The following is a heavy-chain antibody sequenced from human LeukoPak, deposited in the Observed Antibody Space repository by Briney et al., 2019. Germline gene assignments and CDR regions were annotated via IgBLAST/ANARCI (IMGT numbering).Heavy chain of an antibody. CDR2: IRYDGSTK. V-gene: IGHV3-30*02. CDR3: AALHTGTFVDY. CDR1: GFSFSGYG. D-gene: IGHD4-17*01. Sequence: PGGSLRLSCAASGFSFSGYGIHWVRQVPGKGLEWVAFIRYDGSTKFYTDSVKGRFAIPRDNSKNTLSLQMNSLRTEDTAVYYCAALHTGTFVDYWGQGTLVTVSS. J-gene: IGHJ4*02.